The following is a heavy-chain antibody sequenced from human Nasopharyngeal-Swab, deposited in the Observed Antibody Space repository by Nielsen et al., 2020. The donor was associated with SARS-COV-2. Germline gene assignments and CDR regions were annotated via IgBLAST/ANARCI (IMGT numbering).Heavy chain of an antibody. CDR2: ISYDESNK. Sequence: VRQAPGKGLEWVAVISYDESNKYYADSVKGRFTISRDNSKNTLYLQMNSLRAEDTAVYYCASPPTVTTKGYGMDVWGQGTTVTVSS. CDR3: ASPPTVTTKGYGMDV. D-gene: IGHD4-17*01. V-gene: IGHV3-30*04. J-gene: IGHJ6*02.